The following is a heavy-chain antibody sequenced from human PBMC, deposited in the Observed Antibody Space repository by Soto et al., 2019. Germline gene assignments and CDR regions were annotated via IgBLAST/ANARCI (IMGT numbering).Heavy chain of an antibody. J-gene: IGHJ6*03. CDR3: ARSGYDYGDYFYYYYMDV. Sequence: GESLKISCKGSGYSFTSYWIGWVRQMPGKGLEWMGIIYPGDSDTRYRPSFQGQVTISADKSISTAYLQWSSLKASDTALYYCARSGYDYGDYFYYYYMDVWGKGTTVTVSS. CDR2: IYPGDSDT. D-gene: IGHD4-17*01. V-gene: IGHV5-51*01. CDR1: GYSFTSYW.